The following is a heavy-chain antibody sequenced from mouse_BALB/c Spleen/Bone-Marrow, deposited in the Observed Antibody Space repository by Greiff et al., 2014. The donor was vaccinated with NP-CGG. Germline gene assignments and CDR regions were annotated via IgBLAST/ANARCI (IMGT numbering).Heavy chain of an antibody. D-gene: IGHD2-14*01. V-gene: IGHV1-4*01. J-gene: IGHJ4*01. CDR2: INPSTGYT. Sequence: QVPLQQSGAELAKPWASVKMSCKASGFTFSSSRMQWGKQKPGQGLGWIGYINPSTGYTEYNQKFKDKATLTADKSSSTAYMQLSSLTSEDSAVYYCARRGYGAMDYWGQGTSVTVSS. CDR1: GFTFSSSR. CDR3: ARRGYGAMDY.